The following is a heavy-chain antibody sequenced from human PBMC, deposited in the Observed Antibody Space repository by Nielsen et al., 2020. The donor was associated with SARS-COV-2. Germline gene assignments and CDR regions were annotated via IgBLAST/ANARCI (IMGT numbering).Heavy chain of an antibody. CDR2: ISNDGNHK. V-gene: IGHV3-30*03. CDR3: AREGFWSGYHAFDI. J-gene: IGHJ3*02. Sequence: GGSLRLSCAASGFTFSSYGIHWVSQAPGEGLEWVAVISNDGNHKYYTDSVKGRFTISRDNSKNTLYLQMNSLRAEDTAVYYCAREGFWSGYHAFDIWGQGTMVTVSS. D-gene: IGHD3-3*01. CDR1: GFTFSSYG.